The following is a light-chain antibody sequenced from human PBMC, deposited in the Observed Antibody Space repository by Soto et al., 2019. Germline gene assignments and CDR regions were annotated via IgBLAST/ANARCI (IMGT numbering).Light chain of an antibody. CDR2: RNN. V-gene: IGLV1-47*01. J-gene: IGLJ1*01. CDR1: SSNIGDNY. CDR3: AAWDDSLSGYV. Sequence: QSVRAQPPSASGTPGQKVTISCSGSSSNIGDNYVYWHQQLPGTAPKLLIYRNNQRPSGVPDRFSGSKSGTSASLAISGLRSEDEADYYCAAWDDSLSGYVFGPGTKVTVL.